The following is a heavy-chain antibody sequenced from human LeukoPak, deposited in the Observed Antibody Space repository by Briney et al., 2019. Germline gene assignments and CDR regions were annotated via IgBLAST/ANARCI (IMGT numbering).Heavy chain of an antibody. D-gene: IGHD4-17*01. CDR1: GGSISSGDYY. CDR2: INHSGST. J-gene: IGHJ4*02. CDR3: ARGKRSHGDYGTSDY. V-gene: IGHV4-30-4*01. Sequence: SQTLSLTCTVSGGSISSGDYYWSRIRQPPGKGLEWIGEINHSGSTNYNPSLKSRVTISVDTSKNQFSLKLSSVTAADTAVYYCARGKRSHGDYGTSDYWGQGTLVTVSS.